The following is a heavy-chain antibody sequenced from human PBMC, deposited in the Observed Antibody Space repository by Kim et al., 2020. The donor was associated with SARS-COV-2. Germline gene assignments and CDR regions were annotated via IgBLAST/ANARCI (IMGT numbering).Heavy chain of an antibody. V-gene: IGHV4-59*01. CDR1: GGSISSYY. D-gene: IGHD3-10*01. Sequence: SETLSLTCTVSGGSISSYYWSWIRQPPGKGLEWIGYIYYSGSTNYNPSLKSRVTISVDTSKNQFSLKLSSVTAADTAVYYCAGVNYYGSGSYLDYWGQGTLVTVSS. CDR3: AGVNYYGSGSYLDY. J-gene: IGHJ4*02. CDR2: IYYSGST.